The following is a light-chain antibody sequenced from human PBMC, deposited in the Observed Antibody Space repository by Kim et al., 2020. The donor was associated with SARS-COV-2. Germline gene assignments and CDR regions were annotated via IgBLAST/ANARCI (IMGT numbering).Light chain of an antibody. CDR1: SSNIGSNY. V-gene: IGLV1-47*01. Sequence: QSVLTQPPSASGTPGQRVTISCAGSSSNIGSNYVYWYQQLPGTAPNLLIYRNNPRPSGVPDRFSGSKSGTSASLAISGLRSEDEADYYCAAWDDSLVFGGGTQLIVL. CDR3: AAWDDSLV. CDR2: RNN. J-gene: IGLJ2*01.